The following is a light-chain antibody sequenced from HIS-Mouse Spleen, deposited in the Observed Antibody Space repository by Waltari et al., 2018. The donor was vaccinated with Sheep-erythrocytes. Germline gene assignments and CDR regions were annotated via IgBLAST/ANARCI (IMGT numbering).Light chain of an antibody. CDR1: SSDVGGYNY. V-gene: IGLV2-11*01. CDR2: DVS. Sequence: QSALTQPRSVSGSPGQSVTISCTGTSSDVGGYNYVSWYQQHPGKAPKLMIYDVSMRPSGVPDRFAGSKSGNTASLTISGPQAEDEADYYCCSYAGSYTWVFGGGTKLTVL. CDR3: CSYAGSYTWV. J-gene: IGLJ3*02.